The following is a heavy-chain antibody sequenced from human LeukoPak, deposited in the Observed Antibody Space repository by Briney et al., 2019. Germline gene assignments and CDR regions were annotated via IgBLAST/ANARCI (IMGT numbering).Heavy chain of an antibody. CDR2: INPNSGGT. CDR1: GYTFTGYY. V-gene: IGHV1-2*02. CDR3: ARDRAGYLYYYMDV. D-gene: IGHD5-24*01. Sequence: GASVKVSCKASGYTFTGYYIHWVRQAPGHGLEWMGWINPNSGGTNSAQKFQGRVTMTRDTSISTAYMELTRLRSDDTAVYYCARDRAGYLYYYMDVWGKGTTVTISS. J-gene: IGHJ6*03.